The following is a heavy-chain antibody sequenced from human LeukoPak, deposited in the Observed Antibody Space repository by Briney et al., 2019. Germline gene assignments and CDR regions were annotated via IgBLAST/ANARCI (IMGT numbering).Heavy chain of an antibody. Sequence: GGSLRLSCAASGLTFNIYSMNWVRQAPGKGLEWVSSITSSGNYIYYADSVKGRFTISRDNAKNSLFLQMNSLRAEDTAVYYCAKDTMVRGVIVFFDYWGQGTLVTVSS. V-gene: IGHV3-21*01. D-gene: IGHD3-10*01. CDR3: AKDTMVRGVIVFFDY. CDR2: ITSSGNYI. CDR1: GLTFNIYS. J-gene: IGHJ4*02.